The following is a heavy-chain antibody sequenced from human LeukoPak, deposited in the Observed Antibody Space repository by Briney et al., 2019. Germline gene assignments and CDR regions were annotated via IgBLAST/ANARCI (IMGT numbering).Heavy chain of an antibody. D-gene: IGHD4-17*01. CDR1: GGSISSSSSY. CDR2: IYYSGST. CDR3: ARGGYGDYANVFDI. V-gene: IGHV4-39*01. Sequence: PSETLSLTCTVSGGSISSSSSYWGWIRQPPGKGLEWIGSIYYSGSTYFNPSLKSRVTISVDTSKNQFSLKLSSVTAADTAVYYCARGGYGDYANVFDIWGQGTMVTVSS. J-gene: IGHJ3*02.